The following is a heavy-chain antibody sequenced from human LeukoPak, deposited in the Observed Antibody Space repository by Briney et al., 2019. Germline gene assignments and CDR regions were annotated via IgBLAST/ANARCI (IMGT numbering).Heavy chain of an antibody. CDR1: GYSFTSYW. J-gene: IGHJ3*02. Sequence: GESLKISCKGSGYSFTSYWIGWVRQMPGKGLEWMGIIYPGDSDTRYSPSFQGQVTISADKSISTAYLQWSSLKASDTAMYYCAGRRAAAGPGIKNDVFDIGAQGTMVTVS. CDR3: AGRRAAAGPGIKNDVFDI. CDR2: IYPGDSDT. D-gene: IGHD6-25*01. V-gene: IGHV5-51*01.